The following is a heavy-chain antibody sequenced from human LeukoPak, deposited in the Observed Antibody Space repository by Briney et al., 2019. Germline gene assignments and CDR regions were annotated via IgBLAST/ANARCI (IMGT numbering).Heavy chain of an antibody. V-gene: IGHV3-48*03. Sequence: GGSLRLSCAASGFTFSSYEMNWVRQAPGKGLEWDSYISSSGSTIYYADSVKGRFTISRDNAKNSLYLQMNSLRAEDTAVYYCARDLQGDYYDSSGYRESNWFDPWGQGTLVTVSS. CDR1: GFTFSSYE. D-gene: IGHD3-22*01. J-gene: IGHJ5*02. CDR2: ISSSGSTI. CDR3: ARDLQGDYYDSSGYRESNWFDP.